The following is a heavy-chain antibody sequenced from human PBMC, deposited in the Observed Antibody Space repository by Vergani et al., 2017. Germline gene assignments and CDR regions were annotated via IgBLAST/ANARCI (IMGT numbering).Heavy chain of an antibody. V-gene: IGHV4-59*01. Sequence: QVRLQESGPGLVRPSETLSLTCTVSGGSLTPYYWSWIRQSPGKGLEWIGSIHYSENTNYNPSLKTRVTISVDTSKNQFSLTLTSVTAADTAVYYCASDTHSGQRADRWGQGILVTVTS. J-gene: IGHJ5*02. CDR1: GGSLTPYY. CDR2: IHYSENT. D-gene: IGHD6-19*01. CDR3: ASDTHSGQRADR.